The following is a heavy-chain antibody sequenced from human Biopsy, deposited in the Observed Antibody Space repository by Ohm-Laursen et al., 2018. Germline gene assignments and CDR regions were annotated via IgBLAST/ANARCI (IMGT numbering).Heavy chain of an antibody. Sequence: SETLSLTCAVSGYSVTNDYYWGWIRQPPGKGLEWIGNIYYDGITYYNPSLKSRFAMSVDTSKNNFSLRLISVTAADTAVYYCARVAGGYAYYYGMDAWGQGTTVIVSS. V-gene: IGHV4-38-2*01. J-gene: IGHJ6*02. D-gene: IGHD5-12*01. CDR1: GYSVTNDYY. CDR2: IYYDGIT. CDR3: ARVAGGYAYYYGMDA.